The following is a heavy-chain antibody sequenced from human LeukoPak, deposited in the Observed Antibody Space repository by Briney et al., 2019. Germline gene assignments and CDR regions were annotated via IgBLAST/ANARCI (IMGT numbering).Heavy chain of an antibody. D-gene: IGHD3-10*01. CDR1: GFTFNNYA. J-gene: IGHJ3*02. V-gene: IGHV3-23*01. Sequence: GGSLRLSCAASGFTFNNYALNWVRQAPGKGLEWVSTISGSGASTFYADSVKGRFTISRDNSKNTLYLQMNSLRAEDTAVYYCAKDPHLWPDAFDIWGQGTMVTVSS. CDR2: ISGSGAST. CDR3: AKDPHLWPDAFDI.